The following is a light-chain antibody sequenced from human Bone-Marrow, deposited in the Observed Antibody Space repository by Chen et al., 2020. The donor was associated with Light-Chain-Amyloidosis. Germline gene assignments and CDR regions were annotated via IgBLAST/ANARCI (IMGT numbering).Light chain of an antibody. Sequence: SYELTQPPSVSVSPGQTARITCSGDDLPTKYAYWYQQKPGQAPVLVIHRDTERPSGISERFSGSSSGPTATLTISRVQAADEASCHCHSADSSATYEVIFGGGTKLTVL. J-gene: IGLJ2*01. V-gene: IGLV3-25*03. CDR3: HSADSSATYEVI. CDR2: RDT. CDR1: DLPTKY.